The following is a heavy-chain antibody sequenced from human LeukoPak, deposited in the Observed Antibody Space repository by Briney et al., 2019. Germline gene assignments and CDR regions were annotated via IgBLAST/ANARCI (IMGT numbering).Heavy chain of an antibody. CDR1: GGSISSSSYY. CDR3: ARDHYYDSSGYTFGY. J-gene: IGHJ4*02. Sequence: SETLSLTCTVSGGSISSSSYYWGWIRQPPGKGLEWIGEINHSGSTNFNPSLKSRVTISVDTSKNQFSLKLSSVTAADTAVYYCARDHYYDSSGYTFGYWGQGTLVTVSS. CDR2: INHSGST. V-gene: IGHV4-39*07. D-gene: IGHD3-22*01.